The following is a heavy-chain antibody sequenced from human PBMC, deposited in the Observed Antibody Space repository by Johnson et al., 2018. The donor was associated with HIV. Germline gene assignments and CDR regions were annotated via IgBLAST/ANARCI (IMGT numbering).Heavy chain of an antibody. CDR2: INWNGGGT. CDR1: GFTFSSYA. CDR3: AKDMSSSWYRGAFDI. Sequence: VQLVESGGGLVQPGGSLRLSCAASGFTFSSYAMSWVRQAPGKGLEWVSGINWNGGGTGYADSVKGRFTISRDNAKNSLYLQMNSLRAEDTALYYCAKDMSSSWYRGAFDIWGQGTMVTVSS. J-gene: IGHJ3*02. V-gene: IGHV3-20*04. D-gene: IGHD6-13*01.